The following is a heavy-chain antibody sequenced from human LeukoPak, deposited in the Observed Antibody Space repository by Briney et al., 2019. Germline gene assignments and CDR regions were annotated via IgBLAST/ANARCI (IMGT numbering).Heavy chain of an antibody. J-gene: IGHJ6*02. Sequence: ASVKVSCKASGYTFTSYGISWVRQAPGQRLEWMGWISAYNGNTNYAQKLQGRVTMTTATSTSTAYMELRSLRSDDTAVYYCARSARLQPYYYYYGMDVWGQGTTVTVSS. V-gene: IGHV1-18*01. CDR2: ISAYNGNT. D-gene: IGHD4-4*01. CDR1: GYTFTSYG. CDR3: ARSARLQPYYYYYGMDV.